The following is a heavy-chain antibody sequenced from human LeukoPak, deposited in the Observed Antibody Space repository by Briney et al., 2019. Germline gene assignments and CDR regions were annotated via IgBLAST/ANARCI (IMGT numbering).Heavy chain of an antibody. D-gene: IGHD6-13*01. CDR3: ASRYSSSWYERDY. Sequence: SETLSPTCTVSGGSISSGGYYWSWIRQHPGKGLEWIGYIYYSGSTYYNPSLKSRVTISVDTSKNQFSLKLSSVTAADTAVYYCASRYSSSWYERDYWGQGTLVTVSS. CDR1: GGSISSGGYY. J-gene: IGHJ4*02. CDR2: IYYSGST. V-gene: IGHV4-31*03.